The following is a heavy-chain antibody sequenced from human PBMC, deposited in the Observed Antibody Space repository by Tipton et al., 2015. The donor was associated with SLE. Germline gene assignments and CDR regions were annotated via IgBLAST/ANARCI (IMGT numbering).Heavy chain of an antibody. CDR1: GGSISSTSYY. Sequence: TLSLTCTVSGGSISSTSYYWNWIRQPAGKGLEWIGRMFAGGSTDYNPSLKSRVTISVDTSKNQFSLRLSSVTAADTAVYYCAREGDSSANFYYHGVNVWGQGTTVTVSS. D-gene: IGHD2-21*01. CDR3: AREGDSSANFYYHGVNV. V-gene: IGHV4-61*02. J-gene: IGHJ6*02. CDR2: MFAGGST.